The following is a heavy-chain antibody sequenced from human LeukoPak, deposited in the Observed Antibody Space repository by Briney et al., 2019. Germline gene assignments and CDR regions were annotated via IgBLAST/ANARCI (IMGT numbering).Heavy chain of an antibody. Sequence: GGPLTLSCEASGFTFSDYYMSWLRQATGKGLEWVSYISSSWSTIYYADSVKGRFTISRDNAKNSLYLQMNSLRAEDTAVYYCARVGCIAAAGTVDYWGQGTLVTVSS. CDR2: ISSSWSTI. CDR1: GFTFSDYY. D-gene: IGHD6-13*01. CDR3: ARVGCIAAAGTVDY. J-gene: IGHJ4*02. V-gene: IGHV3-11*04.